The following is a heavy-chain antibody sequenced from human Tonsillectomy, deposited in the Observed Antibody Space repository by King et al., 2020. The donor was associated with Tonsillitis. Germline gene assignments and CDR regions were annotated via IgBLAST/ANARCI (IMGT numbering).Heavy chain of an antibody. J-gene: IGHJ6*02. CDR2: ISGSGAST. D-gene: IGHD3-22*01. CDR1: GFIFSSYA. V-gene: IGHV3-23*04. CDR3: AKDWYYDSSGYYSYGMDV. Sequence: VQLVESGGGLLQPGGSLRLSCPASGFIFSSYAMSWVRQAPGKGLEWVSAISGSGASTYYADSVKGRFTISRDNSRNTLYLQMNSLRAEDTAVYYCAKDWYYDSSGYYSYGMDVWGQGTTVTVSS.